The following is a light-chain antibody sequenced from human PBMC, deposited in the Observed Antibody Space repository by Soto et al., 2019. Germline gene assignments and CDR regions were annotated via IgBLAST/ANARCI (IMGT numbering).Light chain of an antibody. Sequence: QSALTQPRSVSGSPGQSVTISCTGSSSDVGGYNYVSWFQQHPGKAPKLMIYDVSQRPSGVPDRFSGSKSGNTASLTISGLQAEDEADYYCCSYAGNYVVFGGGTKVTVL. CDR2: DVS. CDR1: SSDVGGYNY. J-gene: IGLJ2*01. CDR3: CSYAGNYVV. V-gene: IGLV2-11*01.